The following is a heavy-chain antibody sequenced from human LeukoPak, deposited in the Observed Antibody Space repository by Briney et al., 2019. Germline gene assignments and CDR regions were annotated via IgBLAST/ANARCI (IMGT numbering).Heavy chain of an antibody. CDR3: ARGRGLEY. Sequence: SGGSLRLSCAASGFTFSDYYMSWIRQAPGKGLEWVSYISSGGDPKYYADSVKGRFTISRDNARKSVYLQMNSLRAEDTALYYCARGRGLEYWGQGTLVTVSS. V-gene: IGHV3-11*04. J-gene: IGHJ4*02. CDR2: ISSGGDPK. CDR1: GFTFSDYY.